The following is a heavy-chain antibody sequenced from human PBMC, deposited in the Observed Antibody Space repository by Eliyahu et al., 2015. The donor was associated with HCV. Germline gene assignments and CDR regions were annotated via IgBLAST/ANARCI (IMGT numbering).Heavy chain of an antibody. CDR1: GFTFSKAW. CDR2: NKSKTXGGTT. J-gene: IGHJ6*03. D-gene: IGHD3-10*01. V-gene: IGHV3-15*01. CDR3: TTGAPGGFDYYLDV. Sequence: EVQLVESGGGLVKPGGSLRPSCAAXGFTFSKAWMSWVRQAPGKGLEWIGRNKSKTXGGTTDYAAPVKGRFTISRDDSKSTLYLQMNSLKTEDTAVYYCTTGAPGGFDYYLDVWGQGTTVTVSS.